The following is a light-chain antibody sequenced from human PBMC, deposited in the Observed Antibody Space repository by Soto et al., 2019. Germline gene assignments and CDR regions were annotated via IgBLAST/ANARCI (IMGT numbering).Light chain of an antibody. CDR3: QKCKVAPFT. V-gene: IGKV1-27*01. J-gene: IGKJ4*01. CDR1: QDIGNF. CDR2: AAS. Sequence: DIQMTQSPSSLSAFVGDRVTITCRASQDIGNFLAWYQQKPGKVPKLLIYAASTLQSGVPSRFSGSGSGTDFTLTISSLQPEDVATYYRQKCKVAPFTFGGGTKVEIK.